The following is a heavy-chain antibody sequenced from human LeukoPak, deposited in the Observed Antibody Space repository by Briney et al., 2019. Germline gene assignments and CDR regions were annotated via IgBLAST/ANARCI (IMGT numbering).Heavy chain of an antibody. D-gene: IGHD6-13*01. CDR1: GGSISSSSYY. V-gene: IGHV4-39*01. Sequence: PSETLSLTCTVSGGSISSSSYYWGWIRQPPGKGLEWIGSIYYSGSTYYNPSLKSRVTISVDTSKNQFSLKLSSVTAADTAVYYCARDIAAAGTLYYYYYMDVWGKGTTVTVSS. CDR3: ARDIAAAGTLYYYYYMDV. CDR2: IYYSGST. J-gene: IGHJ6*03.